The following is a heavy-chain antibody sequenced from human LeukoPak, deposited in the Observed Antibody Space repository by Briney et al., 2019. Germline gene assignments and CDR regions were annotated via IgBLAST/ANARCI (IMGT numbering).Heavy chain of an antibody. J-gene: IGHJ4*02. CDR3: ARARDNYDRSGFSALDY. Sequence: PGRSLRLSCVASGFMFSVYGMHWVRQAPGKGLEWVAVIWNDGSNKYYADSLKGRFTISRDNSKNTLYLQMDSLRAEDTAVYYCARARDNYDRSGFSALDYWGQGTLVTVSS. CDR1: GFMFSVYG. D-gene: IGHD3-22*01. V-gene: IGHV3-33*01. CDR2: IWNDGSNK.